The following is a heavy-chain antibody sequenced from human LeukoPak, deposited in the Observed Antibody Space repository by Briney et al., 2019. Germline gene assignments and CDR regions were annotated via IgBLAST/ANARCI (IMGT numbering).Heavy chain of an antibody. D-gene: IGHD3-22*01. CDR3: ARGTPHNYYDSSDWGYFDY. J-gene: IGHJ4*02. Sequence: SETLSLTCAVYGGSFSGYYWSWIRQPPGKGLEWIGEINHSGSTNYNPSLKSRVTISVDTSKNQFSLKLSSVTAADTAVYYCARGTPHNYYDSSDWGYFDYWGQGTLVTVSS. CDR2: INHSGST. V-gene: IGHV4-34*01. CDR1: GGSFSGYY.